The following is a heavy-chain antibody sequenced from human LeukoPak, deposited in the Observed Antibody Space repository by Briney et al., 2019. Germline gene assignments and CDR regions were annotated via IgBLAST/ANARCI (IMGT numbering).Heavy chain of an antibody. CDR3: ARVLRHGYFDY. J-gene: IGHJ4*02. CDR1: GGSISSYY. CDR2: IYYSGST. Sequence: PSETLSLTCTVSGGSISSYYWSWIRQPPGKGLEWIGYIYYSGSTNYNPSLKSRVTISVGTSKNQFSLKLSSVTAADTAVYYCARVLRHGYFDYWGQGTLVTVSS. V-gene: IGHV4-59*01. D-gene: IGHD3-10*01.